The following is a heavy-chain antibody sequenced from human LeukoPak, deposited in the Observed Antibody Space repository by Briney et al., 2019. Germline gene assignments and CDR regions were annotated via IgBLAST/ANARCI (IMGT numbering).Heavy chain of an antibody. CDR1: PGSISSYY. CDR3: ARGFARVRDYGFDT. Sequence: SETLSLTCTVSPGSISSYYWSWIRQPPGKGLEWIGYIYSSGSSNYNPSLKSRVTISMDTCKKQLSLKLNSVTAADTAVYYCARGFARVRDYGFDTWGQGTMVIVSS. D-gene: IGHD2-21*01. CDR2: IYSSGSS. J-gene: IGHJ3*02. V-gene: IGHV4-59*08.